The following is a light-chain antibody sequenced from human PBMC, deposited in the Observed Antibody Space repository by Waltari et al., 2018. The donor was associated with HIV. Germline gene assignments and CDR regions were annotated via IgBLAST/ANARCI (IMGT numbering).Light chain of an antibody. V-gene: IGKV3-15*01. CDR3: QQNNNWPPIT. Sequence: EIVMTQSPATLSVSPGERATLSCRASQSVSSNLAWYQPKPGQAPRLLIYGASTRATGIPARFSGSGSGTDFTLTISSLQSEDFAVYYCQQNNNWPPITFGQGTRLEIK. CDR1: QSVSSN. CDR2: GAS. J-gene: IGKJ5*01.